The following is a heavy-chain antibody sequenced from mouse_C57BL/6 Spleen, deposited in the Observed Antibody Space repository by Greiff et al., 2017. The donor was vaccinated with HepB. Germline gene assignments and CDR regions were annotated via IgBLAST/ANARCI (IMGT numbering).Heavy chain of an antibody. V-gene: IGHV1-72*01. CDR1: GYTFTSYW. J-gene: IGHJ2*01. CDR3: ARGATVVARGYYFDY. CDR2: IDPNSGGT. D-gene: IGHD1-1*01. Sequence: QVQLKQPGAELVKPGASVKLSCKASGYTFTSYWMHWVKQRPGRGLEWIGRIDPNSGGTKYNEKFKSKATLTVDKPSSTAYMQLSSLTSEDSAVYYCARGATVVARGYYFDYWGQGTTLTVSS.